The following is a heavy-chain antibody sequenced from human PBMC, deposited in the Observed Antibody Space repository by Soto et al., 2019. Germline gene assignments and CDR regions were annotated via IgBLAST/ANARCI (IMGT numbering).Heavy chain of an antibody. CDR3: ARGGGSYQDWFDP. CDR1: GGSISSYY. CDR2: IYYSGST. V-gene: IGHV4-59*01. D-gene: IGHD1-26*01. J-gene: IGHJ5*02. Sequence: SETLSLTCTVSGGSISSYYWSWIRQPPGKGLEWIGYIYYSGSTNYNPSLKSRVTISVDTSKNQFSLKLSSVTAADTAVYYCARGGGSYQDWFDPWGQGTLVTSPQ.